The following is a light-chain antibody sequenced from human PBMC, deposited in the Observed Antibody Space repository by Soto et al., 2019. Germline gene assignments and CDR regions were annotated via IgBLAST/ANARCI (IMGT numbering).Light chain of an antibody. CDR3: QKYNSLYT. J-gene: IGKJ5*01. Sequence: DIQMTQSPSTLSASVGXRVTITCRASQSISGWLAWYQQKPGRAPKLLIYKTSSLESGVPSRFSGSGSGTEFTLTISSLQPDDFATYYCQKYNSLYTFGQGTRREIK. V-gene: IGKV1-5*03. CDR2: KTS. CDR1: QSISGW.